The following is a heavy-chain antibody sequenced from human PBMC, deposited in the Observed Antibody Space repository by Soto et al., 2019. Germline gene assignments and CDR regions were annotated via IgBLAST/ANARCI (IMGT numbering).Heavy chain of an antibody. CDR1: GFTFSSYA. V-gene: IGHV3-23*01. Sequence: GGSLRLSCAASGFTFSSYAMSWVRQAPGKGLEWVSAISGSGGSTYYADSVKGRFTISRDNSKNTLYLQMISLRAEDTAVYYCANSSPYYDILTGYYISWFDPWGQGTLVTVSS. CDR2: ISGSGGST. D-gene: IGHD3-9*01. J-gene: IGHJ5*02. CDR3: ANSSPYYDILTGYYISWFDP.